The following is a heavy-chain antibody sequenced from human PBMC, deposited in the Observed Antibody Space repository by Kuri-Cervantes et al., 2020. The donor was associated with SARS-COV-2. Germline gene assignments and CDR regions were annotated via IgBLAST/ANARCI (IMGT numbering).Heavy chain of an antibody. J-gene: IGHJ3*02. Sequence: GSLRLSCTVSGGSISSSSYYWGWIRQPPGKGLEWIGEINHSGSTNYNPSLKSRVTISVDTSKNQFSLKLSSVTAADTAVYYCARVVPAQGGSGAFDIWGQGTMVTVSS. V-gene: IGHV4-39*07. CDR2: INHSGST. CDR1: GGSISSSSYY. CDR3: ARVVPAQGGSGAFDI. D-gene: IGHD2-2*01.